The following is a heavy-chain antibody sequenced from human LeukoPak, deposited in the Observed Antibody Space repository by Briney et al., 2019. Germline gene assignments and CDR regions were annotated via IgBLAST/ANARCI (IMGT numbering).Heavy chain of an antibody. D-gene: IGHD6-13*01. Sequence: PSETLSLTCTVSGGSISSGGYYWSWIRQHPGKGLEWIGYIYYSGSTYYNPSLRSRVTISVDTSKNQFSLKLSSVTAADTAVYYCARAFAAAALNYWGQGTLVTVSS. CDR1: GGSISSGGYY. CDR2: IYYSGST. V-gene: IGHV4-30-4*08. J-gene: IGHJ4*02. CDR3: ARAFAAAALNY.